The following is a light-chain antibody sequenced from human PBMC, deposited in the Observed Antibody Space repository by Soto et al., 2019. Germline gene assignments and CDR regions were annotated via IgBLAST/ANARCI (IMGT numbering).Light chain of an antibody. CDR2: EVS. CDR3: SSCTTSNTLV. V-gene: IGLV2-14*01. J-gene: IGLJ1*01. Sequence: QSVLTQPASVSGSPGQSITISCTGTSSDVGAYNYVSWYQQHPGKAPKLMIYEVSNRPSGVSNRFSGSKSGNTASLTISGLQAEDEADYDCSSCTTSNTLVFGTGTKLTVL. CDR1: SSDVGAYNY.